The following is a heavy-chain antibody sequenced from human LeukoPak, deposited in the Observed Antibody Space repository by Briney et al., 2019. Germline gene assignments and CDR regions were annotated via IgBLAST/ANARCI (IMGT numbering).Heavy chain of an antibody. Sequence: ASVKVSCKASGYTFTGYYMHWVRQAPGRGLEWMGWINPNSGGTNYAQKFQGRVTMTRDTSISTAYMELSRLRSDDTAVYYCASTPDYYGSGSYVYYFDYWGQGTLVTVSS. J-gene: IGHJ4*02. D-gene: IGHD3-10*01. V-gene: IGHV1-2*02. CDR1: GYTFTGYY. CDR2: INPNSGGT. CDR3: ASTPDYYGSGSYVYYFDY.